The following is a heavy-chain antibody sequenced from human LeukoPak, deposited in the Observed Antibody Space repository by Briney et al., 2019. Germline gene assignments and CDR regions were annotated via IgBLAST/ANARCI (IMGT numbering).Heavy chain of an antibody. CDR2: ISWNSGSI. J-gene: IGHJ4*02. CDR1: GFTFDDYA. D-gene: IGHD3-9*01. Sequence: PGGSLRLSCAASGFTFDDYAMHWVRQAPGKGLEWVSGISWNSGSIGYADSVKGRFTISRDNAKNSLYLQMNSLRAEDTALYYCAKTHNFSFDISPPFDYWGQGTLVTVSS. CDR3: AKTHNFSFDISPPFDY. V-gene: IGHV3-9*01.